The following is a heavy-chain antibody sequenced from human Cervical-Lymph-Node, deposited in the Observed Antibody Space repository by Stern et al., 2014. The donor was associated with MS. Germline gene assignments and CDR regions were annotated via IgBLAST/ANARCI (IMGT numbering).Heavy chain of an antibody. CDR1: GASITSYY. V-gene: IGHV4-59*01. J-gene: IGHJ5*02. Sequence: QVQLQESGPGLLRPSETLSLTCTVSGASITSYYWSWIRQPPGKGLEWIGYIYYSGTTNYNAYLKGRVAISIDTSKTQFSLRLSSVTAADTVVYYCARATDLWGQGTLVTVSS. CDR3: ARATDL. CDR2: IYYSGTT.